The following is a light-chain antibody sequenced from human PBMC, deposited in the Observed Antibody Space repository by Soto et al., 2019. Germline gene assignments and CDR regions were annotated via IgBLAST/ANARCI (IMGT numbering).Light chain of an antibody. V-gene: IGLV2-11*01. J-gene: IGLJ1*01. CDR1: SGDVGAYDR. CDR2: DVT. Sequence: QSALTQPRSVSGSPGQSVTISCTGTSGDVGAYDRVSWYQHHPTKAPKLIIYDVTNRPSGVPYRFSGSKSGSTASLTISGLQAEDEADYFCTSPTPGSLYVFGTGTKLTVL. CDR3: TSPTPGSLYV.